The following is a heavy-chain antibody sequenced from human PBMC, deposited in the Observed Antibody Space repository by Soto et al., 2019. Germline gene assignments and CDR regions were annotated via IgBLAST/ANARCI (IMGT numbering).Heavy chain of an antibody. J-gene: IGHJ4*02. CDR1: GLTFSNCV. CDR3: VKRGSSSWFYDY. Sequence: PGGSLRLSCSVSGLTFSNCVMHWVRQAPGKRLEYVSAISSGGGTTYYADSVKGRFTISRDNSKNTLHLQMSSLTAEDTGVYFCVKRGSSSWFYDYWGQGTPVTVSS. V-gene: IGHV3-64D*06. CDR2: ISSGGGTT. D-gene: IGHD6-13*01.